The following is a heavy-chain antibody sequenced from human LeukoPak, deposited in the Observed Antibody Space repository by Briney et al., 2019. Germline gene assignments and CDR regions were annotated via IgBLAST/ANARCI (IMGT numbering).Heavy chain of an antibody. CDR3: ARVTAAPTGYNWFDP. Sequence: SVKVSCKASGGTFSSYAISWVRQAPGQGLEWMGGIIPIFGTANYAQKFQGRVTITADTTTRTVYMEVSSLRSEDTAVYYCARVTAAPTGYNWFDPWGQGTLVTVSS. V-gene: IGHV1-69*06. J-gene: IGHJ5*02. D-gene: IGHD1-1*01. CDR2: IIPIFGTA. CDR1: GGTFSSYA.